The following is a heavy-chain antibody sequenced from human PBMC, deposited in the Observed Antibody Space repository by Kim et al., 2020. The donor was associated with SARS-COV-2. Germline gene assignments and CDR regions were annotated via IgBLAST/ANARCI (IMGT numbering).Heavy chain of an antibody. CDR1: GGSFSGYY. D-gene: IGHD1-1*01. V-gene: IGHV4-34*01. CDR2: INHSGST. J-gene: IGHJ4*02. CDR3: ARSLSVSTGTAN. Sequence: SETLSLTCAVYGGSFSGYYWSWIRQPPGKGLEWIGEINHSGSTNYNPSLKSRVTISVDTSKTQFSLKLSSVTAADTAVYYCARSLSVSTGTANWGQGTLVTVSS.